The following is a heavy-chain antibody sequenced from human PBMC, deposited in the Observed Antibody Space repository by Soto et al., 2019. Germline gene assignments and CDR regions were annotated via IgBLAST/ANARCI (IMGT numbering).Heavy chain of an antibody. CDR3: ARGLSSGWFDY. V-gene: IGHV3-21*01. CDR2: ISSTSKYI. Sequence: GGSLRLSCAASGFTFSNYSMNWVRQAPGKGLEWVSSISSTSKYIYYADSVKGRFTISRDNAKKSLYLQMNSLRVEDTAVYYCARGLSSGWFDYWGQGILVTVSS. CDR1: GFTFSNYS. D-gene: IGHD6-19*01. J-gene: IGHJ5*01.